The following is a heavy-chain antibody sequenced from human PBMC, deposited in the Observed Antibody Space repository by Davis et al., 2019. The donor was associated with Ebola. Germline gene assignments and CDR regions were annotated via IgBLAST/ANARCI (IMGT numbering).Heavy chain of an antibody. CDR1: GYTFTSYG. D-gene: IGHD2/OR15-2a*01. V-gene: IGHV1-18*01. J-gene: IGHJ6*02. CDR3: ASGTEYCDSTTCYYAMDV. CDR2: ISFYNGKT. Sequence: ASVKVSCKASGYTFTSYGISWVRQAPGQGLKWMGWISFYNGKTNYAQKVQGRVTMTTDTPTNTAYMELRSLRSDDTAVYYCASGTEYCDSTTCYYAMDVWGPGTTVTVSS.